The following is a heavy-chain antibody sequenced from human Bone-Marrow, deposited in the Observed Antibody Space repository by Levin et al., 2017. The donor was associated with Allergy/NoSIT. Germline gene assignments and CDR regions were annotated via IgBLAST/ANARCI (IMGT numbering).Heavy chain of an antibody. CDR3: AREVYGAALEY. V-gene: IGHV1-69*04. J-gene: IGHJ4*02. CDR1: GGTFSTYT. D-gene: IGHD6-25*01. CDR2: IVPLAGLA. Sequence: KISCEASGGTFSTYTFSWVRQAPGHGLEWMGRIVPLAGLADYDQRFQGRITITADKSTYTTYMELSSLRSEDTAVYYCAREVYGAALEYWGQGTPVTVSS.